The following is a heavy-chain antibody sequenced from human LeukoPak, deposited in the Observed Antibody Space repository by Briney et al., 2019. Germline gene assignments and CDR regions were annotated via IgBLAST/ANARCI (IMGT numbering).Heavy chain of an antibody. CDR3: VRGGSDYEYSGAS. CDR2: ISSSSSYI. CDR1: GFTFSSYS. D-gene: IGHD3-16*01. J-gene: IGHJ5*02. Sequence: PGGSLRLSCAASGFTFSSYSMNWVRQAPGKGLEWVSSISSSSSYIYYADSVKGRFTISRDNAKNSLYLQMNSLRAEDTAVYYCVRGGSDYEYSGASWGQGTLVTVSS. V-gene: IGHV3-21*01.